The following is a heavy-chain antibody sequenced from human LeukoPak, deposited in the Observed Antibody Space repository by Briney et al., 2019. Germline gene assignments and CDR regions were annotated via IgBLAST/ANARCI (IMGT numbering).Heavy chain of an antibody. Sequence: GGSLRLSCTASGFTSGDYAMSWFRQAPGKGLEWVGFIRGKAYGGTAEYAASVKGRFTISRDDSKSIAYLQMNSLKTEDTAVYYCTRVPIRTVTLVIVVRGQDVFDIWGQGTMVTVSS. CDR1: GFTSGDYA. CDR2: IRGKAYGGTA. D-gene: IGHD3-22*01. CDR3: TRVPIRTVTLVIVVRGQDVFDI. V-gene: IGHV3-49*03. J-gene: IGHJ3*02.